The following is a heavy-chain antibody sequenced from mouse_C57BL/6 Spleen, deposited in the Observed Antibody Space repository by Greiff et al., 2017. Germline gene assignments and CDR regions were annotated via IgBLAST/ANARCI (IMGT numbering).Heavy chain of an antibody. D-gene: IGHD1-1*01. V-gene: IGHV14-1*01. CDR1: GFNINDYY. J-gene: IGHJ2*01. CDR3: TTWDITTVVGGDYFDY. CDR2: IDPEDGDN. Sequence: VQLKESGAELVRPGASVTLSCTASGFNINDYYMHWVKQRPEQGLEWIGRIDPEDGDNEYAPKFQGKATMTADTSYNTAYLQLSILTSEDPAVYYYTTWDITTVVGGDYFDYGGQGTTLTVSS.